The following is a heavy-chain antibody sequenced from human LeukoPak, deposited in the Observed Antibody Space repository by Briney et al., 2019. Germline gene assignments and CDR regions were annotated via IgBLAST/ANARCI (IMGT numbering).Heavy chain of an antibody. CDR1: GLTFSSYG. D-gene: IGHD4/OR15-4a*01. J-gene: IGHJ4*02. CDR2: ISSSGGST. Sequence: GGTLRLSCAASGLTFSSYGMSWVRQAPGKGLEWVSAISSSGGSTYYPDSVKGRFTISRDNSKNTLYLQMNSLRAEDTAVYYCARRAGAYSHPYDYWGQGTLVTVSS. V-gene: IGHV3-23*01. CDR3: ARRAGAYSHPYDY.